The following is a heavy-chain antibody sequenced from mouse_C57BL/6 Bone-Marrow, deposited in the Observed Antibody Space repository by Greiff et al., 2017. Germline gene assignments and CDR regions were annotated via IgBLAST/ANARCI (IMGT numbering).Heavy chain of an antibody. CDR2: IFPGRGSA. CDR1: GYTFTSHW. J-gene: IGHJ2*01. D-gene: IGHD1-1*02. Sequence: VMLVESGPELVRPGASVKISCKAPGYTFTSHWMQWVRQRPGQGLEWIGEIFPGRGSAYYNEKFKGKATLTVDTSSSTAYMQLRSLTSENSAVYFCARRGTMGGYFDCWGQGTTLTVSS. CDR3: ARRGTMGGYFDC. V-gene: IGHV1-56*01.